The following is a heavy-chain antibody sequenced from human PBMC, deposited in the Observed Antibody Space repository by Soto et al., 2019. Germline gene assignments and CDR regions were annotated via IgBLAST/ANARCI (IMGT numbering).Heavy chain of an antibody. V-gene: IGHV3-73*01. CDR3: TRVLTVGTPTAKVIYDSYYMDV. CDR1: GITFFRGSA. J-gene: IGHJ6*03. Sequence: EVQLVESGGDLVQPGGSLKLSCEASGITFFRGSAIHWVRQASGKGLEWLGRIRGKPNRYATAYNPSMHGRFIISREDSKNTAYLQLNSLQSEDTAVEYCTRVLTVGTPTAKVIYDSYYMDVWGKGTTVTVA. D-gene: IGHD3-9*01. CDR2: IRGKPNRYAT.